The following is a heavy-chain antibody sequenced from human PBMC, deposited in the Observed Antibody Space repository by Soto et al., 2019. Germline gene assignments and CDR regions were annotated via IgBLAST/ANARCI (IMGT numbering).Heavy chain of an antibody. V-gene: IGHV4-34*01. Sequence: QVQLQQWGAGLLKPSETLSLTCAVYGGSFSGYYWSWIRQPPGKGLEWIGEINHSGSTNYNPSLKSRVTISVDTSKNQFSLKLSSVTAADTAVYYCARGPDIVVVPAAHNWFDPWGQGTLVTVSS. J-gene: IGHJ5*02. D-gene: IGHD2-2*01. CDR3: ARGPDIVVVPAAHNWFDP. CDR1: GGSFSGYY. CDR2: INHSGST.